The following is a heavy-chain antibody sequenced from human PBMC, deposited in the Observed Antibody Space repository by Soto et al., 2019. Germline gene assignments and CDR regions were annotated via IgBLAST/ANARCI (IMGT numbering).Heavy chain of an antibody. CDR2: ISYDGSNK. CDR3: ARGRGRRRHYYYGMDV. J-gene: IGHJ6*02. Sequence: QVQLVESGGGVVQPGRSLRLSCAASGFTFSSYAMHWVRQAPGKGLEWVAVISYDGSNKYYADSVKGRFTISRDNSKNTLYLQMNSLRAEDTAVYYCARGRGRRRHYYYGMDVWGQGTTVTVSS. V-gene: IGHV3-30-3*01. CDR1: GFTFSSYA.